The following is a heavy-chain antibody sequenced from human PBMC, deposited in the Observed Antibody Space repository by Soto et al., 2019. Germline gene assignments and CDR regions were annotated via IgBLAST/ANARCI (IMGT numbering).Heavy chain of an antibody. Sequence: EVQLVESGGGLVQPGRSLRLSCAASGFTFDDFAMHWVRQASGKGLEWVSGISWNSGSIGYADSVKGRFTISRDNAKNSLYLQMNSLRAEDTALYYCAKDRRIVGATSVDIDYWGQGTLVTVSS. D-gene: IGHD1-26*01. CDR2: ISWNSGSI. J-gene: IGHJ4*02. CDR3: AKDRRIVGATSVDIDY. CDR1: GFTFDDFA. V-gene: IGHV3-9*01.